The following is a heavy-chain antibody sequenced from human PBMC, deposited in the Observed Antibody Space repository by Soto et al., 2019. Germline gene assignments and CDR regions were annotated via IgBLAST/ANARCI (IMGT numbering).Heavy chain of an antibody. J-gene: IGHJ3*02. D-gene: IGHD2-15*01. CDR3: ARDPGGIVVVVAATYDAFDI. V-gene: IGHV3-23*01. Sequence: GGSLRLSCAASGFTFSSYAMSWVRQAPGKGLEWVSAISGSGGSTYYADSVKGRFTISRDNSKNTLYLQMNSLRAEDTAVYYCARDPGGIVVVVAATYDAFDIWDQGTMVTVSS. CDR1: GFTFSSYA. CDR2: ISGSGGST.